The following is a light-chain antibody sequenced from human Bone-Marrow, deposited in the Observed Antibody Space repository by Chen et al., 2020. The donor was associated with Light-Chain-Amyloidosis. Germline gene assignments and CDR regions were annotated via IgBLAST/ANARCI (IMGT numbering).Light chain of an antibody. CDR1: NIGSTS. CDR3: QVWDRRCDLPV. J-gene: IGLJ3*02. V-gene: IGLV3-21*02. Sequence: SYVLTQPSSVSVTTGQTATIACGGNNIGSTSVHWYQQTPGQAPLLVVYHDSDRPSGIPDRLSGSNSEKTATLTISRVEAGDEADYYCQVWDRRCDLPVFGGGTKLTVL. CDR2: HDS.